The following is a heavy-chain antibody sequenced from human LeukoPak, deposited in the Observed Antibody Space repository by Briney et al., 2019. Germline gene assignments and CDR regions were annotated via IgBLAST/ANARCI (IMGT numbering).Heavy chain of an antibody. CDR2: MYSGGST. J-gene: IGHJ5*02. V-gene: IGHV3-53*01. D-gene: IGHD4-17*01. Sequence: PGGSLRLSCAASGFSVSSNYLSWVRQAPGKGLERVSVMYSGGSTFYADSVKGRFTISRDNSKNTLNLQMNSLRAEDTAIYYCALHINGDYESRFDPWGQGTLVTVSS. CDR1: GFSVSSNY. CDR3: ALHINGDYESRFDP.